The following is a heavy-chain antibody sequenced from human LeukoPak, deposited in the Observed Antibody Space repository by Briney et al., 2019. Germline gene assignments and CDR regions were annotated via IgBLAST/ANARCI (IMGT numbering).Heavy chain of an antibody. CDR1: GGSISSSTYY. D-gene: IGHD3-3*02. J-gene: IGHJ3*02. CDR2: IYYSVST. Sequence: SETLSLTCTVSGGSISSSTYYWGWIRQPPGKGLEWIGSIYYSVSTYYNPSLKSRVTISVDTSKNQFSLKLSSVTAADTAVYYCARRRISSPSRGAFDIWGQGTMVTVSS. CDR3: ARRRISSPSRGAFDI. V-gene: IGHV4-39*01.